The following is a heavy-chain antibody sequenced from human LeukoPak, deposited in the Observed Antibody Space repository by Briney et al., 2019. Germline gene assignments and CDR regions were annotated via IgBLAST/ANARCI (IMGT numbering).Heavy chain of an antibody. CDR3: ARLGWGRGWSRHFDY. CDR2: INHSGST. D-gene: IGHD3-10*01. V-gene: IGHV4-34*01. J-gene: IGHJ4*02. Sequence: LRLSCAASGFTFSDYYMSWIRQPPGKGLEWIGEINHSGSTNYNPSLKSRVTISVDTSKNQFSLKLSSVTAADTAVYYCARLGWGRGWSRHFDYWGQGTLVTVSS. CDR1: GFTFSDYY.